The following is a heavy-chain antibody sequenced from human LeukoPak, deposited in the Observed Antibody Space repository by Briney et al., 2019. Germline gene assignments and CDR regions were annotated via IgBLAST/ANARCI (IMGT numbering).Heavy chain of an antibody. V-gene: IGHV3-23*01. J-gene: IGHJ1*01. Sequence: GSLTLSCTVSGFTLSSYEMSWIRQAPGKGLEWVSSIDYDGGSGHYADSVKGRFTISRDNSNNTLLLHLNSLRGEDTAVYYCTRNSGWYGLSWGQGTLVTVSS. D-gene: IGHD6-19*01. CDR3: TRNSGWYGLS. CDR2: IDYDGGSG. CDR1: GFTLSSYE.